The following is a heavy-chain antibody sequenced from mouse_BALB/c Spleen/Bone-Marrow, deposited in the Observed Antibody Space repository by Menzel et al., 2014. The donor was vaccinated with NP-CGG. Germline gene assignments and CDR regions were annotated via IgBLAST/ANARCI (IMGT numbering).Heavy chain of an antibody. D-gene: IGHD2-4*01. CDR3: ARGGITTSPLAY. V-gene: IGHV1-87*01. Sequence: QVQLQQSGAELARPGASVKLSCKASGYTFTNYWMHWVKQRPGQGLEWIGTIFPGDGDTRYTQKFKGKATLTADKSSTTAYMQLSSLASEDSAVYYCARGGITTSPLAYWGQGTLVTVSA. CDR1: GYTFTNYW. J-gene: IGHJ3*01. CDR2: IFPGDGDT.